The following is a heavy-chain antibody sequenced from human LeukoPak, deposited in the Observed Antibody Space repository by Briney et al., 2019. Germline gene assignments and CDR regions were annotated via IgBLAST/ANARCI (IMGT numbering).Heavy chain of an antibody. CDR2: IYYSGST. D-gene: IGHD6-13*01. CDR3: ARDGDYSSSWYYFDY. CDR1: GGSISSYY. Sequence: ASETLSLTCTVSGGSISSYYWSWIRQPPGKGLEWIGYIYYSGSTNYNPSLKSRVTISVDTSKNQFSLRLSSVTAADTAVYYCARDGDYSSSWYYFDYWGQGTLVTVSS. J-gene: IGHJ4*02. V-gene: IGHV4-59*01.